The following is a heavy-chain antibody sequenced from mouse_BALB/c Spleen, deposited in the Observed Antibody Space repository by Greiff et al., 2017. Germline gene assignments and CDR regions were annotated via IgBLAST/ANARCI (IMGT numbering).Heavy chain of an antibody. V-gene: IGHV1S81*02. CDR2: INPSNGGT. D-gene: IGHD2-3*01. CDR3: ARGGDGYSFDY. Sequence: QVQLKESGAELAKPGASVKLSCKASGYTFTSYWMHWIKQRPEQGLERIGEINPSNGGTNYNEKFKSKATLTVDKSSSTAYMQLSSLTSEDSAVYYCARGGDGYSFDYWGQGTTLTVSS. J-gene: IGHJ2*01. CDR1: GYTFTSYW.